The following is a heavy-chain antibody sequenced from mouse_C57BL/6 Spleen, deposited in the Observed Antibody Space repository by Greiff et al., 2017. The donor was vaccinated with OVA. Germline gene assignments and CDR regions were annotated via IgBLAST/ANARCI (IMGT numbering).Heavy chain of an antibody. Sequence: EVKVVESGGGLVKPGGSLKLSCAASGFTFSDYGMHWVRQAPEKGLEWVAYISSGSSTIYYADTVKGRFTISRDNAKNTLFLQMTSLRSEDTAMYYCASPYYYGSSYGYFDVWGTGTTVTVSS. CDR2: ISSGSSTI. CDR3: ASPYYYGSSYGYFDV. CDR1: GFTFSDYG. D-gene: IGHD1-1*01. J-gene: IGHJ1*03. V-gene: IGHV5-17*01.